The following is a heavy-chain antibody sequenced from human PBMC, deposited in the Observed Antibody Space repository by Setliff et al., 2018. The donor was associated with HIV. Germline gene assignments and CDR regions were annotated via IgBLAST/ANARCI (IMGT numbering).Heavy chain of an antibody. CDR1: GYSISSGNY. J-gene: IGHJ4*02. Sequence: PSETLSLTCAVSGYSISSGNYWGWIRQPPGKGLEWIGSIYHSGSTYYNPSLKSRVTISVDTSKNQFSLKLSSVTAADTAVYYCARLVRHDSSGYYLYYFDYWGQGTLVTVSS. D-gene: IGHD3-22*01. CDR3: ARLVRHDSSGYYLYYFDY. CDR2: IYHSGST. V-gene: IGHV4-38-2*01.